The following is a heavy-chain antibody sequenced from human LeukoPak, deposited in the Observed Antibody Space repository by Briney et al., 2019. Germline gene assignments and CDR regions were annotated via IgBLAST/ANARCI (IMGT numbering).Heavy chain of an antibody. D-gene: IGHD6-25*01. CDR2: MNPNSGDR. CDR1: GYTFTTYH. CDR3: ARTTSFTASGYDY. V-gene: IGHV1-8*03. Sequence: ASVKVSCRAPGYTFTTYHINWVRQAAGQGLEWMGWMNPNSGDRGFAQKFQGRVTITTDTSIGTAYMELSSLRSEDTAVYFCARTTSFTASGYDYWGQGTPLTVST. J-gene: IGHJ4*02.